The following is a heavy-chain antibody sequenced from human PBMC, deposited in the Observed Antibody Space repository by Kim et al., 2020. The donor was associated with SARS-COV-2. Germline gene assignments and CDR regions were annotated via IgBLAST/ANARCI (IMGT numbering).Heavy chain of an antibody. D-gene: IGHD1-26*01. J-gene: IGHJ4*02. CDR2: ISYDGSNK. CDR3: AKIPSGGSYAFDY. CDR1: GFTFSSYG. Sequence: GGSLRLSCAASGFTFSSYGMHWVRQAPGKGLEWVAVISYDGSNKYYADSVKGRFTISRDNSKNTLYLQMNSLRAEDTAVYYCAKIPSGGSYAFDYCGQGTLVTVSS. V-gene: IGHV3-30*18.